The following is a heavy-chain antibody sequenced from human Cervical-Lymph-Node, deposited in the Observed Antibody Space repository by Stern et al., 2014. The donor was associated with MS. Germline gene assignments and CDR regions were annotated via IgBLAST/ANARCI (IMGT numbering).Heavy chain of an antibody. CDR3: AAAPLAYYYDTTAYYSSY. Sequence: QMQLVQSGAEVKKPGASVKVSCKVSSYTLTELSVHWVRQAPGKGLEWMGGFDPEEIKKVYAQRFQGRITMTEDASTDTAYMQLSSLTSEDTAVYYCAAAPLAYYYDTTAYYSSYWGQGTLVTVSS. D-gene: IGHD3-22*01. CDR1: SYTLTELS. J-gene: IGHJ4*02. V-gene: IGHV1-24*01. CDR2: FDPEEIKK.